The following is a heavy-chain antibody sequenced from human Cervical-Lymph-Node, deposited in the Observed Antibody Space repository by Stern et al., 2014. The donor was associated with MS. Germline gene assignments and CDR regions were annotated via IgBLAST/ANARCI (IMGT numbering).Heavy chain of an antibody. CDR3: AREVAGHRLGMMDV. D-gene: IGHD6-19*01. J-gene: IGHJ6*02. Sequence: VQLVESGAEVKKPGASVQVSCKASGYTFTSYYMHWVRQAPGPGLEWMGIINPSGGSTRYAQKFQGRVTMTRDTSTSTVYMELSSRRSEDTAVYYCAREVAGHRLGMMDVWGQGTTVTVSS. CDR1: GYTFTSYY. CDR2: INPSGGST. V-gene: IGHV1-46*01.